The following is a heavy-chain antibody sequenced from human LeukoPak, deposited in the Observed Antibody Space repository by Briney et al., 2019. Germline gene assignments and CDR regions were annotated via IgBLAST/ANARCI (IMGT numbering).Heavy chain of an antibody. CDR1: GFTFSTYA. Sequence: GGSLRLSCAASGFTFSTYAMSWVRQAPGKGLEWVSGISGSGGSTYYADSVKGRFTISRDNSKNTLYLQMNGLSAEDTAVYYCAKDRKVRGVSCFDYWGQGTLVTVSS. CDR3: AKDRKVRGVSCFDY. CDR2: ISGSGGST. D-gene: IGHD3-10*01. V-gene: IGHV3-23*01. J-gene: IGHJ4*02.